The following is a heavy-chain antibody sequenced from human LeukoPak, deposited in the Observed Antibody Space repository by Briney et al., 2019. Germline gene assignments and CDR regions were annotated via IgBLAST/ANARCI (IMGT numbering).Heavy chain of an antibody. Sequence: SQTLSLTCAVSGGSISSGGYSWSWIRQPPGKGLEWLGYIYNSGSTYYNPSLKSRVTISVDRPKNQFSLKLSSVTAADTAVYYCARGALYYDSSGYYYRDAFDIWGQGTMVTVSS. D-gene: IGHD3-22*01. V-gene: IGHV4-30-2*01. CDR2: IYNSGST. CDR1: GGSISSGGYS. CDR3: ARGALYYDSSGYYYRDAFDI. J-gene: IGHJ3*02.